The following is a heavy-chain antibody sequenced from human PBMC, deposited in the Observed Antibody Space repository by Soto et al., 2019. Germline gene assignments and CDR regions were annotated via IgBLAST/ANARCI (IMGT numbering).Heavy chain of an antibody. CDR2: IIPIFGTT. CDR1: GGTVSSYV. Sequence: QVQLVQSAAEVKKTGSWVKISCKASGGTVSSYVISWVRQAPGQGLEWMGGIIPIFGTTTYGEKFQGRVTITADESTSTTYMELSSLKSEDTAVYYCARDPRQDCSGETCYSSWGQGTLVTVSS. J-gene: IGHJ4*02. CDR3: ARDPRQDCSGETCYSS. V-gene: IGHV1-69*01. D-gene: IGHD2-15*01.